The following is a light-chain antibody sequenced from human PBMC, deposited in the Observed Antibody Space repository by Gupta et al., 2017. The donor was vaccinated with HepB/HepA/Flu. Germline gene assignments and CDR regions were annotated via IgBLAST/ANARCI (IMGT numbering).Light chain of an antibody. CDR3: FSYTTNITLGVV. CDR1: NSDLGTNNY. CDR2: DVS. J-gene: IGLJ2*01. V-gene: IGLV2-14*03. Sequence: QPALTQPASVSGSPGQSLTISCTGVNSDLGTNNYVSWYQQHPDKAPKLIIYDVSYRPSGVSDRFSGSKSGNTASLTIFGLQAGDEADYYCFSYTTNITLGVVFGGGTRLTV.